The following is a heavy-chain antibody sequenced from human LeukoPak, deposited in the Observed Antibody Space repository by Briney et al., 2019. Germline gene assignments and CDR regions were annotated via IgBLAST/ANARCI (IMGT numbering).Heavy chain of an antibody. CDR1: GFTFSTYW. V-gene: IGHV3-7*01. D-gene: IGHD6-13*01. J-gene: IGHJ6*02. CDR3: ARLYSSSFRSYYYPHYGMDV. CDR2: IKQDGSEK. Sequence: GGSLRLSCAASGFTFSTYWMSWVRRAPGKGLEWVANIKQDGSEKYYVDSVKGRFTISRDNAKNSLYLQMNSLNAEDTAVYYCARLYSSSFRSYYYPHYGMDVWGQGTTVTVSS.